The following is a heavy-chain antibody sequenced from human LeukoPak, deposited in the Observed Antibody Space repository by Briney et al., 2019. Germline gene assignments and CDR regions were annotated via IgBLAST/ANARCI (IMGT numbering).Heavy chain of an antibody. Sequence: PGGSLRLSCAASGFTFSSYSLNWVRQAPGKGLEWVSSISSSSSYIYYADSVKGRFTISRDNAKNSLYLHMNSLRAEDTAVYYCARDAFKGFGSFPDFHGGESDYWGQGTLVTVSS. CDR1: GFTFSSYS. V-gene: IGHV3-21*01. CDR2: ISSSSSYI. D-gene: IGHD1-26*01. J-gene: IGHJ4*02. CDR3: ARDAFKGFGSFPDFHGGESDY.